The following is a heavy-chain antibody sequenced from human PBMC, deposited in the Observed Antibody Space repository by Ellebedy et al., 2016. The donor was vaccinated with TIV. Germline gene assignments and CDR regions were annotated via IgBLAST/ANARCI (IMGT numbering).Heavy chain of an antibody. V-gene: IGHV3-23*01. J-gene: IGHJ4*02. CDR1: GLNFNNYA. CDR2: ASGNGVRT. CDR3: AKDLSSAALFDFDH. Sequence: GESLKISCAVSGLNFNNYAVSWVRQAPGKGPEWVSGASGNGVRTYYADSVKGRFTISRDNSKNTVFLHMSSLRVEDTAIYYCAKDLSSAALFDFDHWGQGTLVAVSS. D-gene: IGHD6-13*01.